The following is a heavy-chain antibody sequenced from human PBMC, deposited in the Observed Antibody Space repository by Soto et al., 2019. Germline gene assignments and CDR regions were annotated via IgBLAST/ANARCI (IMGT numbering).Heavy chain of an antibody. J-gene: IGHJ4*02. Sequence: ASVKVSCKASGYTFTGYYMHWVRQAPGQGLEWMGWINPNSGGTNYAQKFQGWVTMTRDTSISTAYMELSRLRSDDTAVYYCAREGSPYCSGGSCSPPYFDYWGQGTLVTVSS. CDR2: INPNSGGT. V-gene: IGHV1-2*04. CDR1: GYTFTGYY. D-gene: IGHD2-15*01. CDR3: AREGSPYCSGGSCSPPYFDY.